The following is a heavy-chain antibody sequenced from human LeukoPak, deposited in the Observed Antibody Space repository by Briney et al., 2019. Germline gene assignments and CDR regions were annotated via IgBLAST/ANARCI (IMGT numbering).Heavy chain of an antibody. CDR2: IWYDGSNK. CDR3: ARDVGYCSGGSCYSRYYGMDV. CDR1: GFTFSSYG. V-gene: IGHV3-33*01. Sequence: GGSLRLSCAASGFTFSSYGMHWVRQAPGKVLEWEAVIWYDGSNKYYADSVKGRFTISRDNSKNTLYLQMNSLRAEDTAVYYCARDVGYCSGGSCYSRYYGMDVWGQGTTVTVSS. D-gene: IGHD2-15*01. J-gene: IGHJ6*02.